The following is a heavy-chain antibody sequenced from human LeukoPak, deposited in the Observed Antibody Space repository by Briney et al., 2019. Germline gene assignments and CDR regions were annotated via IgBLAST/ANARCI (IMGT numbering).Heavy chain of an antibody. D-gene: IGHD6-19*01. CDR2: ISSSSSYI. CDR3: AKPAYSSGWRPNYNWFDP. V-gene: IGHV3-21*01. CDR1: GFTFSSYS. J-gene: IGHJ5*02. Sequence: GGSLRLSCAASGFTFSSYSMNWVRQAPGKGLEWVSSISSSSSYIYYADSVKGRFTISRDNAKNSLYLQMNSLRAEDTAVYYCAKPAYSSGWRPNYNWFDPWGQGTLVTVSS.